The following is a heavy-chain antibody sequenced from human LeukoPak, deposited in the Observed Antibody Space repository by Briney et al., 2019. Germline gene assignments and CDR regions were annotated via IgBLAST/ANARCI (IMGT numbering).Heavy chain of an antibody. CDR1: GFTFDNYA. V-gene: IGHV3-23*01. CDR3: AKGRRFPVFDSAMDV. CDR2: ITAGGITT. Sequence: GGSLRLSCAASGFTFDNYAMTWVRQAPGKGLDWVSSITAGGITTNYAGSVKGRFTISRDNSKKTLHLQMNSLRAEDTAIYYCAKGRRFPVFDSAMDVWGQGATVTVSS. J-gene: IGHJ6*02. D-gene: IGHD3-3*01.